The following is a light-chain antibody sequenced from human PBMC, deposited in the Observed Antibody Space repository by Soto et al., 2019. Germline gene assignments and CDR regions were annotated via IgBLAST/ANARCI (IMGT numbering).Light chain of an antibody. CDR3: TSYTGSSTSYV. V-gene: IGLV2-14*01. CDR1: SSDVGGYNY. Sequence: QSVLTQPASVSGSPGQSITISCTGTSSDVGGYNYVSWYQQHPGKVTQLMIYEVSNRPSGVSNRFSGSKSGNTASLTISGLQADDEADYYCTSYTGSSTSYVFGTGTKVTVL. J-gene: IGLJ1*01. CDR2: EVS.